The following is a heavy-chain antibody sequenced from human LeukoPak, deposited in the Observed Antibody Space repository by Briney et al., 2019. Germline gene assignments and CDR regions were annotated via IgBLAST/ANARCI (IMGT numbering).Heavy chain of an antibody. CDR1: GFTFSSYA. D-gene: IGHD3-22*01. CDR3: AKDEDYYDSSGYYTGEKSPLDY. V-gene: IGHV3-23*01. J-gene: IGHJ4*02. CDR2: ISGSGGST. Sequence: GGPLRLSCAASGFTFSSYAMSWVRQAPGKGLEWVSAISGSGGSTYYADSVKGRFTISRDNSKNTLYLQMNSLRAEDTAVYYCAKDEDYYDSSGYYTGEKSPLDYWGQGTLVTVSS.